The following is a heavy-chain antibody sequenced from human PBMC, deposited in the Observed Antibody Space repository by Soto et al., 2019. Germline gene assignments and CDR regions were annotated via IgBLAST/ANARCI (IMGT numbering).Heavy chain of an antibody. D-gene: IGHD2-15*01. J-gene: IGHJ6*02. CDR2: IAYDGSNK. CDR1: GFTFRSYA. V-gene: IGHV3-30-3*01. CDR3: ARGDREDIAVVVGARPGDYGVDV. Sequence: QVQLVESGGGVVQPGRSLRLSCAASGFTFRSYAMHWVRQAPGKGLECVAVIAYDGSNKFYRDYVKGRFTISRDNSKNTLYMQINSLRYEDTAVYYCARGDREDIAVVVGARPGDYGVDVWGQGTTVTVSS.